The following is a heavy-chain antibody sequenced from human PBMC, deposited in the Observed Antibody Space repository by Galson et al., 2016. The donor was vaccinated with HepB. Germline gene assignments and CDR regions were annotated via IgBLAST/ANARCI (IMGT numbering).Heavy chain of an antibody. CDR2: ISRGGDSR. J-gene: IGHJ6*04. Sequence: SLRLSCAASGFTFNNYGMTWVRQAPGKGLEVVASISRGGDSRDYSDSVMGRFTISRDNSKNTLSLQMNSLRVDDTAVYYCVQGSTAPAVWGKGTTVTVSS. V-gene: IGHV3-23*01. CDR1: GFTFNNYG. CDR3: VQGSTAPAV. D-gene: IGHD1-26*01.